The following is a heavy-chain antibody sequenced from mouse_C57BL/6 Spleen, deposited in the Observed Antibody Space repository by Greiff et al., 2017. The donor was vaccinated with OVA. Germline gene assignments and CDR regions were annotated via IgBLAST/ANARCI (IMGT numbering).Heavy chain of an antibody. V-gene: IGHV5-9-1*02. CDR1: GFTFSSYA. CDR3: TRVPYGTHYAMDY. Sequence: EVQGVESGEGLVKPGGSLKLSCAASGFTFSSYAMSWVRQTPEKRLEWVAYISSGGDYIYYADTVKGRFTISRDNARNTLYLQMSSLKSEDTAMYYCTRVPYGTHYAMDYWGQGTSVTVSS. J-gene: IGHJ4*01. D-gene: IGHD2-1*01. CDR2: ISSGGDYI.